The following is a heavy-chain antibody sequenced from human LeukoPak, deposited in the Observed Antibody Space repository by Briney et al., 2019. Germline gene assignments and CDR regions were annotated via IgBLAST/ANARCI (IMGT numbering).Heavy chain of an antibody. D-gene: IGHD6-13*01. CDR3: ARGGSSWYEHWFDP. Sequence: ASVKVSCKASGYTFTSYYMHWVRQAPGQGLEWMGIINPSGGSTSYARKFQGRVTITADESTSTAYMELSSLRSEDTAVYYCARGGSSWYEHWFDPWGQGTLVTVSS. V-gene: IGHV1-46*01. J-gene: IGHJ5*02. CDR1: GYTFTSYY. CDR2: INPSGGST.